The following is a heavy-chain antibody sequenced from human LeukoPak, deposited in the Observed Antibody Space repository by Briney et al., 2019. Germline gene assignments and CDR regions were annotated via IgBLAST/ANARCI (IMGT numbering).Heavy chain of an antibody. CDR1: GFTFDDYG. V-gene: IGHV3-21*01. J-gene: IGHJ4*02. CDR2: ISSSSSYI. CDR3: ATIPVRGVIITTPSHY. D-gene: IGHD3-10*01. Sequence: GGSLRLSCAASGFTFDDYGMSWVRQAPGKGLEWVSSISSSSSYIYYADSVKGRFTISRDNAKNSLYLQMNSLRAEDTAVYYCATIPVRGVIITTPSHYWGQGTLVTVSS.